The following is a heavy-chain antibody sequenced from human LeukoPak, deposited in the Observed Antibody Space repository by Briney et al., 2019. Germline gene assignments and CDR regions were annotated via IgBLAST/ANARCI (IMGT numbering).Heavy chain of an antibody. CDR1: GGSISSGGYS. D-gene: IGHD2-15*01. Sequence: SQTLSLTCAVSGGSISSGGYSWSWIRQPPGKGLEWIGYIYHSGSTYYNPSLKSRVTISVDRSKNQFSLKLSSVTAAGTAVYYCARAGAYCSGGSCYSGDDAFDIWGQGTMVTVSS. CDR2: IYHSGST. J-gene: IGHJ3*02. CDR3: ARAGAYCSGGSCYSGDDAFDI. V-gene: IGHV4-30-2*01.